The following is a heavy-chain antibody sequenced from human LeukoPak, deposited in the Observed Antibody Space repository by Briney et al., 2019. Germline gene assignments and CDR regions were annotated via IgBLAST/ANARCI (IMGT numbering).Heavy chain of an antibody. CDR2: ISSSSSTI. D-gene: IGHD3-10*01. CDR3: ARAGGPGTGYFDY. Sequence: PGGSLRLSCAASGFTFSSYSMNWVRQAPGKGLEWVSYISSSSSTIYYADSVKGRFTISRDNAKNSLYLQMNSLRAEDTAVYYCARAGGPGTGYFDYWGQGTLVTVSS. J-gene: IGHJ4*02. CDR1: GFTFSSYS. V-gene: IGHV3-48*04.